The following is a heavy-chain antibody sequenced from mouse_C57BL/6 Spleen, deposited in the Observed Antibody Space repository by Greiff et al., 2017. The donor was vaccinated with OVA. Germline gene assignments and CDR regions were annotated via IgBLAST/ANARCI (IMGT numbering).Heavy chain of an antibody. Sequence: QVQLQQPGAELVKPGASVKMSCKASGYTFTSYWITWVKQRPGQGLEWIGDIYPGSGSTNYNEKFKSKATLTVDTSSSTAYMQLSSLSSEDSAVYYCARRGYGSSYEAYWGQGTLVTVSA. CDR2: IYPGSGST. CDR3: ARRGYGSSYEAY. V-gene: IGHV1-55*01. CDR1: GYTFTSYW. J-gene: IGHJ3*01. D-gene: IGHD1-1*01.